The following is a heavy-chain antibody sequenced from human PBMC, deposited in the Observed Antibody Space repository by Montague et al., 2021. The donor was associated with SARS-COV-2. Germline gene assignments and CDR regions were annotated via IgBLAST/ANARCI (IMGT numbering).Heavy chain of an antibody. Sequence: SETLSPTCTISGGSVSPYYWSWIRQPPGKGLEWIGYMHYRGTTNYNPSLESRVTMSLDTSENQFSLKLTSVTAAETAVYFCARGRDERGYSFGYYYFDLWGQGTLVTVSS. V-gene: IGHV4-59*02. CDR2: MHYRGTT. CDR3: ARGRDERGYSFGYYYFDL. CDR1: GGSVSPYY. J-gene: IGHJ4*02. D-gene: IGHD5-18*01.